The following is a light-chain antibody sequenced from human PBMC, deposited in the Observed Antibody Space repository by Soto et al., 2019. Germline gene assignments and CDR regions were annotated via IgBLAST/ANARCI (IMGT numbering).Light chain of an antibody. Sequence: QSALTQPPSVSAAPGQKVTISCSGSSSNIGNNYVSWYQHLPGTAPKLLIYENNKRPSGIPDRFSGSKSGTSATLGITGLQTGDEADYYCGTWDSSLSAYVFAAGTKLTVL. J-gene: IGLJ1*01. CDR2: ENN. CDR3: GTWDSSLSAYV. CDR1: SSNIGNNY. V-gene: IGLV1-51*02.